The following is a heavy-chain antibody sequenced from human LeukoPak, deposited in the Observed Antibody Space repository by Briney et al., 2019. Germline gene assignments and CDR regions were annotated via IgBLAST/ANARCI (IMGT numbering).Heavy chain of an antibody. V-gene: IGHV3-30*03. Sequence: GRSLRLSCAASGFTFSSYGMHWVRQAPGKGLEWVAVISYDGSNKYYADSVKGRFTISRDNSKNTLYLQMNSLRAEDTAVYYCASQIRSGYDFGAFDIWGQGTMVTVSS. J-gene: IGHJ3*02. D-gene: IGHD5-12*01. CDR2: ISYDGSNK. CDR1: GFTFSSYG. CDR3: ASQIRSGYDFGAFDI.